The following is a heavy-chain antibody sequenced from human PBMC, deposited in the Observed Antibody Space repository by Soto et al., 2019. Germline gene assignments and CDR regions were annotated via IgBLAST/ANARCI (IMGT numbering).Heavy chain of an antibody. V-gene: IGHV3-33*01. J-gene: IGHJ4*02. CDR1: GFTFSGLG. Sequence: QVQLVESGGGVVQPGRSLRLSCAASGFTFSGLGMHWVRQAPGKGLEWVAVIRYDGSNIYYADAVQGRFTSPRDNSKDKLYLQMNSLRADAKAVHYCAIEGVGHTTCFGNLDCRGQGILVTVSS. CDR2: IRYDGSNI. D-gene: IGHD1-26*01. CDR3: AIEGVGHTTCFGNLDC.